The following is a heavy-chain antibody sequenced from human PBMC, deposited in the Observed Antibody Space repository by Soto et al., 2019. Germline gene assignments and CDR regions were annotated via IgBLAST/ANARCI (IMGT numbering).Heavy chain of an antibody. D-gene: IGHD2-15*01. CDR2: IYPGDSDT. J-gene: IGHJ3*02. CDR1: GYSFTSYW. Sequence: PGESLKISCKGSGYSFTSYWIGWVRQMPGKGLEWMGIIYPGDSDTRYSPSFQGQVTISADKSISTAYLQWSSLKASDTAMYYCARPGYCSGGSCYSAFDIWGQGTMVTVSS. V-gene: IGHV5-51*01. CDR3: ARPGYCSGGSCYSAFDI.